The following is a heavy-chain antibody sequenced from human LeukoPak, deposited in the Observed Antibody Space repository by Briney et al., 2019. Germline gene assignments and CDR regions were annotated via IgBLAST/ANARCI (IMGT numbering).Heavy chain of an antibody. CDR3: ATKYDFWSGYQDY. Sequence: ASVKVSCKVSGYTLTGLSMHWVRQAPGKGLEWMGGFDPEDGETIYAQKFQGRVTMTEDTSTDTAYMELSSLRSEDTAVYYCATKYDFWSGYQDYWGQGTLVTVSS. CDR2: FDPEDGET. CDR1: GYTLTGLS. J-gene: IGHJ4*02. D-gene: IGHD3-3*01. V-gene: IGHV1-24*01.